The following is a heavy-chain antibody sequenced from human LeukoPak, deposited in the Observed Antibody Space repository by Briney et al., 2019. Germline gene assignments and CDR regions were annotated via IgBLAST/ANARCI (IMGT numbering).Heavy chain of an antibody. D-gene: IGHD6-13*01. CDR3: ARDSRYSSSWTDY. Sequence: GGPLRLSCAASGFTFSSYGMHWVRQAPGKGLEWVAVIWYDGSNKYYADSVKGRFTISRDNSKNTLYLQMNSLRAEDTAVYYCARDSRYSSSWTDYWGQGTLVTVSS. CDR1: GFTFSSYG. J-gene: IGHJ4*02. V-gene: IGHV3-33*01. CDR2: IWYDGSNK.